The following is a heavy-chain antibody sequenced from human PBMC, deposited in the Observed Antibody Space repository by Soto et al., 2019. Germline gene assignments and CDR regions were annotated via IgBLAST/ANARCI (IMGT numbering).Heavy chain of an antibody. CDR1: GFTFSSYA. CDR2: ISGSGGST. V-gene: IGHV3-23*01. J-gene: IGHJ4*02. D-gene: IGHD2-8*01. CDR3: AKVRTNGFLSVGDFDY. Sequence: GGSLRLSCAASGFTFSSYAMSWVRQAPGKGLEWVSAISGSGGSTYYADSVKGRFTISRDNSKNTLYLQMNSLRAEDTAVYYCAKVRTNGFLSVGDFDYWGQGTLVTVSS.